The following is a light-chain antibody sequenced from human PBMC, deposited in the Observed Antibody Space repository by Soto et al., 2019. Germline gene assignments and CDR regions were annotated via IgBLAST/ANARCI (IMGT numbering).Light chain of an antibody. CDR2: EVS. J-gene: IGLJ1*01. CDR1: SSDVGGYNF. V-gene: IGLV2-14*01. CDR3: TSYASTSPLV. Sequence: QSVLTQPASVSGSPGQSITISCTGTSSDVGGYNFVSWYQHHPGKAPELMIYEVSKRPSGVSDRFSGSKSGNTASLTISGLQADDEGDYYCTSYASTSPLVFGSGTKDTV.